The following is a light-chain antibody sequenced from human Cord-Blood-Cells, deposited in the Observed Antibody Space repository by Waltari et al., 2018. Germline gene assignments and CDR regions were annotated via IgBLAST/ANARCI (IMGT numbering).Light chain of an antibody. V-gene: IGKV3-20*01. CDR3: QQYGSSPWT. Sequence: EIVLTQSPGTLSLSPGERATLSCSASQSVSNSYLAWYQQKPGQAPRLLIYGASSRATGIPDRFSGSGSGTDFTLTISRLEPEDFAVYYCQQYGSSPWTFGQGTKVEIK. CDR2: GAS. CDR1: QSVSNSY. J-gene: IGKJ1*01.